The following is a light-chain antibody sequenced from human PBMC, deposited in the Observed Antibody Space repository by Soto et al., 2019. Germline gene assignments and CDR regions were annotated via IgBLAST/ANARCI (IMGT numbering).Light chain of an antibody. V-gene: IGLV2-8*01. CDR2: EVS. J-gene: IGLJ1*01. CDR3: SSYAGSNNLGV. CDR1: SSDVGGYNY. Sequence: QSVLTQPPSASGSPGQSVTISCTGTSSDVGGYNYVSWYQQHPGKAPKLMIYEVSKRPSGVPDRFSGSKSGNTASQTVSGLQAEDEADYYCSSYAGSNNLGVFGTGTKLTVL.